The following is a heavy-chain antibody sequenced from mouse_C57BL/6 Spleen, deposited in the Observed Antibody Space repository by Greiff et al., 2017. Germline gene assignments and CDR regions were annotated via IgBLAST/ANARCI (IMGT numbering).Heavy chain of an antibody. CDR2: ISSGGSYT. D-gene: IGHD4-1*01. J-gene: IGHJ2*01. CDR1: GFTFSSYG. V-gene: IGHV5-6*01. Sequence: EVQLQQSGGDLVKPGGSLKLSCAASGFTFSSYGMSLVRQTPDKRLEWVATISSGGSYTYYPDSVKGRFTISRDNAKNTLYLQMSSLKSEDTAMYYCARLGPHFDYWGQGTTLTVSS. CDR3: ARLGPHFDY.